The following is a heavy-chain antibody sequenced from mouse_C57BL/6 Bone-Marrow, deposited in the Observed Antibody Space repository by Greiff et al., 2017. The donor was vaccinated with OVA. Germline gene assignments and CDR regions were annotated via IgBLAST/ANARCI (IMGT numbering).Heavy chain of an antibody. Sequence: EVKLVESGEGLVKPGGSLKLSCAASGFPFSSYAMSWVRQTPEKRLEWVAYISSGGDYIYYADTVKGRFTISRDNARNTLYLQMSSLKSEDTAMYYCTRERIWFAYWGQGTLVTVSA. CDR2: ISSGGDYI. J-gene: IGHJ3*01. V-gene: IGHV5-9-1*02. CDR1: GFPFSSYA. CDR3: TRERIWFAY.